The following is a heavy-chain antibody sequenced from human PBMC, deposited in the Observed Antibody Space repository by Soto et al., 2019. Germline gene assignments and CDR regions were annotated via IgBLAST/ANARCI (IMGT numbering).Heavy chain of an antibody. D-gene: IGHD3-22*01. CDR3: AKDLFTITMIVVAPDY. Sequence: RLSCAASVFTFSSYGMHWVRQAPGKGLEWVAVISYDGSNKYYADSVKGRFTISRDNSKNTLYLQMNSLRAEDTAVYYCAKDLFTITMIVVAPDYWGQGTLVTVSS. CDR2: ISYDGSNK. J-gene: IGHJ4*02. V-gene: IGHV3-30*18. CDR1: VFTFSSYG.